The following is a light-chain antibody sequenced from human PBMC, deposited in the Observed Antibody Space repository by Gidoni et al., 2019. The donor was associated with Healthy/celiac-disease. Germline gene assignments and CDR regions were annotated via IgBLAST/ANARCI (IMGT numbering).Light chain of an antibody. CDR2: YDD. Sequence: QSVLTQPPSVSAAPRQRVTISCSGSSSNIGNNAVNWYQQLPGKAPKLLIYYDDLLPSGVSDRFSGSKSGTSASLAISGLQSEDEADYYCAAWDDRLNGYVFGTGTKVTVL. J-gene: IGLJ1*01. CDR1: SSNIGNNA. V-gene: IGLV1-36*01. CDR3: AAWDDRLNGYV.